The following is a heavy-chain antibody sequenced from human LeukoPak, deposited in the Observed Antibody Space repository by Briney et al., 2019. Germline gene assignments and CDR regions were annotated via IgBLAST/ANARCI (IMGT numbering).Heavy chain of an antibody. CDR1: GFTFSTYG. V-gene: IGHV3-23*01. CDR3: APHSTVAGAGGYFDY. Sequence: PEGTLRLSCAASGFTFSTYGMSWVRQAPGRGLEWVSAISGGGGSTYYADSVKGRFTISRDNSKNTLFLQMNSLRAEDTAVYYCAPHSTVAGAGGYFDYWGQGALVTVSS. CDR2: ISGGGGST. J-gene: IGHJ4*02. D-gene: IGHD6-19*01.